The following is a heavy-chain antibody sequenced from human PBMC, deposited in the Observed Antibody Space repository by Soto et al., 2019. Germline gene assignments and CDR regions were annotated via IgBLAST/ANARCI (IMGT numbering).Heavy chain of an antibody. CDR2: INPNSGGT. V-gene: IGHV1-2*02. J-gene: IGHJ6*02. CDR3: ARVVVRDYYYGMDV. Sequence: QVQLVQSGAEVKKPGASVKVSCKASGYTFTGYYMHWVRQAPGQGLEWMGWINPNSGGTNYAQKFQGRGNMTRDKSISTAYMELSRLRSDDTAVYYCARVVVRDYYYGMDVWGQGTTVTVSS. D-gene: IGHD2-2*01. CDR1: GYTFTGYY.